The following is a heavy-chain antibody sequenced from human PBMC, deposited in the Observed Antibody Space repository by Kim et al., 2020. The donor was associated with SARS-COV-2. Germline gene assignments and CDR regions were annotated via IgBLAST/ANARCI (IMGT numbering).Heavy chain of an antibody. Sequence: SETLSLTCAVYGGSFSGYYWSWIRQPPGKGLEWIGEINHSGSTNYNPSLKSRVTISVDTSKNQFSLRLSSVTAADTAVYYCASRSTTIDDSSGYYYGYWGQGTLVTVSS. CDR2: INHSGST. J-gene: IGHJ4*02. CDR3: ASRSTTIDDSSGYYYGY. D-gene: IGHD3-22*01. CDR1: GGSFSGYY. V-gene: IGHV4-34*01.